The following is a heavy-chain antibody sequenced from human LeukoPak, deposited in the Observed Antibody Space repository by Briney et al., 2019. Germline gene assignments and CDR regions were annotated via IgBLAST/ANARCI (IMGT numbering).Heavy chain of an antibody. Sequence: ASVKVSCKASGSTFTSYAMNWVRQAPGQGLEWMGWINTNTGNPTYALGFTGRFVFSLDTSVSTAYLQISSLKAEDTAVYYCATSYGFGGSWFQTNFDYWGQGTLVTVSS. CDR3: ATSYGFGGSWFQTNFDY. J-gene: IGHJ4*02. CDR1: GSTFTSYA. D-gene: IGHD2-15*01. CDR2: INTNTGNP. V-gene: IGHV7-4-1*02.